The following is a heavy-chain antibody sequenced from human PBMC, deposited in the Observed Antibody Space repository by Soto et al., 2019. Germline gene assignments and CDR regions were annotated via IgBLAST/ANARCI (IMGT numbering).Heavy chain of an antibody. CDR1: GFTFSSYG. CDR3: ARVGLYYYGSGNHFDY. V-gene: IGHV3-30*03. CDR2: ISYDGSDK. D-gene: IGHD3-10*01. Sequence: PGGSLRLSCAASGFTFSSYGMHWVRQAPGKGLEWVAVISYDGSDKYYADSVKGRFTISRDNAKNTLYLQMNSLRAEDTAVYYCARVGLYYYGSGNHFDYWGQGTLVTVSS. J-gene: IGHJ4*02.